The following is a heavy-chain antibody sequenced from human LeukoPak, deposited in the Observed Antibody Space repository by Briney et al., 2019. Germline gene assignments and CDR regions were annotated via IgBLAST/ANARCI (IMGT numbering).Heavy chain of an antibody. D-gene: IGHD3-22*01. CDR3: ARRVGSSESSYYFDY. CDR1: GFTFNIYW. Sequence: GGSLRLSCAASGFTFNIYWMHWVRQAPGKELVWVSLISSDGSITSYADSVKGRFTISRDNAKNTVYLQMNSLRVEDTAVYYCARRVGSSESSYYFDYWGQGTLVTVSS. CDR2: ISSDGSIT. J-gene: IGHJ4*02. V-gene: IGHV3-74*01.